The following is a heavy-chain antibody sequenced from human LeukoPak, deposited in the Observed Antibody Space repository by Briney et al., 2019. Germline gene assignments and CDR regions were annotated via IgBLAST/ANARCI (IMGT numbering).Heavy chain of an antibody. CDR2: IRFDGSDK. Sequence: GGSLRLSCAASGFTFSSYGMHWVRQAPGKGLEWVAFIRFDGSDKNYADSVKGRFTISRDNSKNTLFLQMNSLRGEDTAVYYCAKDPVLVGATPDAFDIWGHGTMVTVSS. CDR1: GFTFSSYG. V-gene: IGHV3-30*02. CDR3: AKDPVLVGATPDAFDI. D-gene: IGHD1-26*01. J-gene: IGHJ3*02.